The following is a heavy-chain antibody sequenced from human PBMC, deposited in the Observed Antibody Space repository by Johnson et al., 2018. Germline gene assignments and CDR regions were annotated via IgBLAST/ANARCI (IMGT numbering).Heavy chain of an antibody. CDR3: AKDHEGDSGYYDYYMDV. D-gene: IGHD2-21*02. CDR1: GFAFDDYA. V-gene: IGHV3-23*04. J-gene: IGHJ6*03. CDR2: ISGSGGST. Sequence: VQLVESGGGLVQAGRSPRLSCAASGFAFDDYALHWVRPGPGKGLEWVSAISGSGGSTYYADSVKGRFTISRDNAKNTLYLQMNSLRAEDTDVYYCAKDHEGDSGYYDYYMDVWGKGTTVTVS.